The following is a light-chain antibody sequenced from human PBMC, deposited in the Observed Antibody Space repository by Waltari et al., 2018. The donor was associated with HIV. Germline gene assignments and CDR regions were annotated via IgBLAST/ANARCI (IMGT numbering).Light chain of an antibody. Sequence: DIRLTQSPSTLSASAGDRVAITCRAGQNVGAFFAWYQQNTGKPPKLLIFQAAILEGGVPSRFSGSVSGSDFTLTINGLQSDDFATYYCHQYASFSGTFGQGTKVEL. CDR1: QNVGAF. J-gene: IGKJ1*01. V-gene: IGKV1-5*03. CDR2: QAA. CDR3: HQYASFSGT.